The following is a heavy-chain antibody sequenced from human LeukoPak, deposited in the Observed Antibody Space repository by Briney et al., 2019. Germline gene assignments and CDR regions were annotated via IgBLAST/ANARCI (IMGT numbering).Heavy chain of an antibody. CDR1: GFTFSDYY. J-gene: IGHJ4*02. V-gene: IGHV3-11*01. Sequence: GGSLRLSCAASGFTFSDYYMSWIRQAPGKGLEWVSYISSSGSTIYYADSVKGRFTISRDNANNSLYLQMNSLRAEDTAVYYWARSTPIIYHDYWGQGTLVTVSS. CDR2: ISSSGSTI. CDR3: ARSTPIIYHDY. D-gene: IGHD2-2*01.